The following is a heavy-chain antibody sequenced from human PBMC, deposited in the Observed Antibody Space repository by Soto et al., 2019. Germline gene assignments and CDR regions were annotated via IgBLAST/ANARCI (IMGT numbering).Heavy chain of an antibody. CDR3: ARGILTGYYPGWVFDY. D-gene: IGHD3-9*01. CDR1: GGSISSYY. V-gene: IGHV4-59*08. Sequence: SETLSLTCTVSGGSISSYYWSWIRQPPGKGLEWIGYIYYSGSTNYNPSLKSRVTISVDTSKNQFSLKLSSVTAADTAVYYCARGILTGYYPGWVFDYWGQGTLVTVSS. J-gene: IGHJ4*02. CDR2: IYYSGST.